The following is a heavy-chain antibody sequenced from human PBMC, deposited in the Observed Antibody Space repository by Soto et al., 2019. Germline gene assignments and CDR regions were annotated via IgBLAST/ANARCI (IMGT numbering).Heavy chain of an antibody. CDR3: ARGRGCSSGWDWFDP. CDR1: GGTFSSYA. J-gene: IGHJ5*02. CDR2: IIPIFGTA. D-gene: IGHD6-19*01. V-gene: IGHV1-69*12. Sequence: QVQLVQSGAEVKKPGSSVKVSCKASGGTFSSYAISWVRQAPGQGLEWMGGIIPIFGTANYAQKFQGRVTSSGEETTSTAYIELSSMRSVDTAVYYCARGRGCSSGWDWFDPWGKGTLVTVSS.